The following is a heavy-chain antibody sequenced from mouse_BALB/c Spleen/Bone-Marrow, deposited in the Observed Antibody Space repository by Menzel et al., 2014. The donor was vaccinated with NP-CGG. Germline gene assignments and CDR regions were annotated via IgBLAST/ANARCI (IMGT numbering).Heavy chain of an antibody. J-gene: IGHJ3*01. Sequence: QVQLKQSGAELMKPGASVKISCKATVYTFSSYWIEWVKQRPGHGLEWIGEILPGSGSTNYNEKFKGKATFTADTSSNTAYMQLSNLTSEDSAVYYCARHYYGSSHFAYWGQGTLVTVSA. CDR2: ILPGSGST. D-gene: IGHD1-1*01. CDR1: VYTFSSYW. V-gene: IGHV1-9*01. CDR3: ARHYYGSSHFAY.